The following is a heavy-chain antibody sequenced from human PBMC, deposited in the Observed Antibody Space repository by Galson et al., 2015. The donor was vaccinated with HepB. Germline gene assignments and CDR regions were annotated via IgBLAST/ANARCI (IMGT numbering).Heavy chain of an antibody. CDR1: GYSFTNYA. D-gene: IGHD2-15*01. CDR2: INAGNGNT. J-gene: IGHJ1*01. Sequence: QSGAEVKPPGASVKVSCKASGYSFTNYAMHWVRQAPGQRLEWMGWINAGNGNTKYSQKFQGRVSISRDTTASTTYMELSSLRSEDTAVYYCAHSPEAEHFQHWGQGTLVTVSS. CDR3: AHSPEAEHFQH. V-gene: IGHV1-3*01.